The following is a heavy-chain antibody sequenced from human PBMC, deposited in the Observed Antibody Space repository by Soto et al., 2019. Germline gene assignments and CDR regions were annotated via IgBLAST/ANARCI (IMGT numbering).Heavy chain of an antibody. CDR3: ARCRSRLPDYYYYYMDV. CDR2: INHSGST. Sequence: SETLSLTCAVYGGSFSGYYWSWIRQPPGKGLEWIGEINHSGSTNYNPSLKSRVTISVDTSKNQFSLKLSSVTAADTAVYYCARCRSRLPDYYYYYMDVWGKGTTVTVSS. CDR1: GGSFSGYY. D-gene: IGHD1-26*01. V-gene: IGHV4-34*01. J-gene: IGHJ6*03.